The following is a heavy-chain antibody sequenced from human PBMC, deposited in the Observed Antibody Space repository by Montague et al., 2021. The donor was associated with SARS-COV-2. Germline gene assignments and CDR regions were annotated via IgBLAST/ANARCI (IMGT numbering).Heavy chain of an antibody. Sequence: SETLSLTCSVSTFSINNFYWSWIRQPPGRGLEWIGYLYRGSSHYSPSLKTRVNTSVDTTENQISLTLTSVTAADTAVYYCARFSGSYYGIGYWGQGARVTVSS. CDR3: ARFSGSYYGIGY. J-gene: IGHJ4*02. V-gene: IGHV4-59*01. CDR2: LYRGSS. CDR1: TFSINNFY. D-gene: IGHD1-26*01.